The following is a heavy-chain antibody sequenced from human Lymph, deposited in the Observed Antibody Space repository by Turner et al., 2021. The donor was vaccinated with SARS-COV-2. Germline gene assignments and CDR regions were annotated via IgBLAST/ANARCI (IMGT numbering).Heavy chain of an antibody. J-gene: IGHJ4*02. Sequence: EVQPVQSGAEVKKTGESLKISCKGAGYTFTSYWIGWVRQMPGRGLERMWIIYPGDSDTRYSPSFQGQVTISADKSIGTAYLQWSGLKASDTAMYYCARREWGGSLGHIDYWGQGTLVTVSS. CDR2: IYPGDSDT. CDR1: GYTFTSYW. V-gene: IGHV5-51*01. CDR3: ARREWGGSLGHIDY. D-gene: IGHD3-3*01.